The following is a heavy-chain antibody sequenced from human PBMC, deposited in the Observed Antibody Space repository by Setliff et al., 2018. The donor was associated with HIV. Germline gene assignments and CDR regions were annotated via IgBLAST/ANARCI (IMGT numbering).Heavy chain of an antibody. D-gene: IGHD6-25*01. V-gene: IGHV4-61*01. J-gene: IGHJ4*02. CDR1: GGSTDSGSYY. CDR2: IYYSGST. Sequence: ASETLSLTCTVSGGSTDSGSYYWAWIRQPPGKGLEWIGYIYYSGSTKHNPSLKSRVTISLDTSKNQFSLKLTSVTAADTAVYYCARYSPRGYTLTGPYWGQGTLVTVSS. CDR3: ARYSPRGYTLTGPY.